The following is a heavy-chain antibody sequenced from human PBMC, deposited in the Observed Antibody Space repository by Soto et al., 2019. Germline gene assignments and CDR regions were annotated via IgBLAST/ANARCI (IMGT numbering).Heavy chain of an antibody. D-gene: IGHD6-6*01. Sequence: QVQLQESGPGLVKPSQTLSLTCTVAGGSISSGGYYWSWIRQHPGKGLEWIVYIYYSGSTYYNPSLKSRVTISVDTSKIQFSLKLSSVTAADTAVYYCARDSISSTPFYYYGMDVWGQGTTVTVSS. CDR1: GGSISSGGYY. CDR2: IYYSGST. J-gene: IGHJ6*02. CDR3: ARDSISSTPFYYYGMDV. V-gene: IGHV4-31*03.